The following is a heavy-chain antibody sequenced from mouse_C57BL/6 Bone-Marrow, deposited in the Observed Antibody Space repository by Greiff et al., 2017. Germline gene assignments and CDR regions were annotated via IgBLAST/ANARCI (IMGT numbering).Heavy chain of an antibody. J-gene: IGHJ2*01. CDR3: ARGPYDYDGDFDY. D-gene: IGHD2-4*01. V-gene: IGHV1-42*01. CDR2: INPSTGGT. CDR1: GYSFTGYY. Sequence: EVQRVESGPELVKPGASVKISCKASGYSFTGYYMNWVKQSPEKSLEWIGEINPSTGGTTYNQKFKAKATLTVDKSSSTAYMQLKSLTSEDSAVYYCARGPYDYDGDFDYWGQGTTLTVSS.